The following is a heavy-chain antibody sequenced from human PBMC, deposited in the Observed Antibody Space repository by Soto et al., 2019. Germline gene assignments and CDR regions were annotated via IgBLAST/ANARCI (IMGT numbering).Heavy chain of an antibody. Sequence: EVQLLESGGGLVQPGGSLRLSCAASGFTFSHFAMNWVRQAPGKGLEWVSAISGSGGSTYYADSVKGRFTISRDNSKNTLYLHMNSLRAEDKAVYYCAKDPLVGTRRAFDIWGQGTMVTVSS. J-gene: IGHJ3*02. CDR2: ISGSGGST. D-gene: IGHD1-26*01. CDR3: AKDPLVGTRRAFDI. V-gene: IGHV3-23*01. CDR1: GFTFSHFA.